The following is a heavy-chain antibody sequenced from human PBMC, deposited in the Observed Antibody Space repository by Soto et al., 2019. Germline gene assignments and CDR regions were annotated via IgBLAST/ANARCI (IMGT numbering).Heavy chain of an antibody. D-gene: IGHD3-22*01. CDR2: ISGSGGST. Sequence: GGSLRLSCAASGFTFSSYAMSWVRQAPGKGLEWVSAISGSGGSTYYADSVKGRFTISRDNSKNTLYLQMNSLRAEDTAVYYCAKAYYYDSSGYYYYGYWGQGTLVTVSS. CDR3: AKAYYYDSSGYYYYGY. V-gene: IGHV3-23*01. CDR1: GFTFSSYA. J-gene: IGHJ4*02.